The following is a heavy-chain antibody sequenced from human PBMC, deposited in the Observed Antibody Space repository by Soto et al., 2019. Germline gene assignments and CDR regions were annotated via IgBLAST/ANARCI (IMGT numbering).Heavy chain of an antibody. D-gene: IGHD3-10*01. Sequence: ASVKVSCKAPGYTFTSYDINWVRQATGQGLEWMGWMNPNSGNTGYAQKFQGRVTMTRNTSISTAYMELSSLRSEDTAVYYCAGGTLTMVRGAKPIYYYMDVWGKGTTVTVSS. CDR2: MNPNSGNT. CDR3: AGGTLTMVRGAKPIYYYMDV. J-gene: IGHJ6*03. V-gene: IGHV1-8*01. CDR1: GYTFTSYD.